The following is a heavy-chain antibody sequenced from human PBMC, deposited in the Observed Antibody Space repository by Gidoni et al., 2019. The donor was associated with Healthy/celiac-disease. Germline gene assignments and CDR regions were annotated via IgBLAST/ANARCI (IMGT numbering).Heavy chain of an antibody. D-gene: IGHD2-15*01. J-gene: IGHJ6*02. Sequence: EVQLVESGGGLVQPGGSLSLSCAASGFTFSSYEMNWVRQAPGKGLEWVSYISSIGSTRYYADSVKGRFTISRDNAKNSLYLQMNSLRAEDTAVYYCARDRVVVAATTPKDYYGMDVWGQGTTVTVSS. CDR2: ISSIGSTR. CDR1: GFTFSSYE. CDR3: ARDRVVVAATTPKDYYGMDV. V-gene: IGHV3-48*03.